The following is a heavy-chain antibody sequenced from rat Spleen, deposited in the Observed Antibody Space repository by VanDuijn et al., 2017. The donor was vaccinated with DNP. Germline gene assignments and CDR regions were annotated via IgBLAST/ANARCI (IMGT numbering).Heavy chain of an antibody. Sequence: EVQLVESGGGLVQPGRSLTLSCAVSGFTFSNHGMAWVRQAPTKGLEWVASISTGCGITFYRDSVKGRFTISRDDAKNTQYLQMDSLRSEDTATYYCARHEDSSSYIYGFAYWGQGTLVTVSS. CDR3: ARHEDSSSYIYGFAY. CDR1: GFTFSNHG. CDR2: ISTGCGIT. J-gene: IGHJ3*01. D-gene: IGHD1-2*01. V-gene: IGHV5S13*01.